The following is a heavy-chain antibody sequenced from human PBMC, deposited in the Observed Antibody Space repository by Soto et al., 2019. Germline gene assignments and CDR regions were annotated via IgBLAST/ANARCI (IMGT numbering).Heavy chain of an antibody. CDR3: ARELREDWLLPTSSNWFDP. V-gene: IGHV1-69*13. D-gene: IGHD3-9*01. Sequence: SVKVSCKASGGTFSSYAISWVRQAPGQGLEWMGGIIPIFGTANYAQKFQGRVTITADESTSTAYMELSSLRSEDTAVYYCARELREDWLLPTSSNWFDPWGQGTLVTVSS. J-gene: IGHJ5*02. CDR2: IIPIFGTA. CDR1: GGTFSSYA.